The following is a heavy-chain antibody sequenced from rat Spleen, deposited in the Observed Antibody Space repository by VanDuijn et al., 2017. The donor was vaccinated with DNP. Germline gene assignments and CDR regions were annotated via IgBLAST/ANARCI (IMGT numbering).Heavy chain of an antibody. D-gene: IGHD4-3*01. CDR1: GFTFSDYY. V-gene: IGHV5-22*01. J-gene: IGHJ2*01. Sequence: EVQLVESGGGLVQPGRSLKLSCAAAGFTFSDYYMAWVRQAPTKGLEWVAYIGSDGYAPYYGDSVKGRFTISRDNAKSTLYLQMNSLRSEDMATYYCIRWNSGHFDYWGQGVMVTVSS. CDR2: IGSDGYAP. CDR3: IRWNSGHFDY.